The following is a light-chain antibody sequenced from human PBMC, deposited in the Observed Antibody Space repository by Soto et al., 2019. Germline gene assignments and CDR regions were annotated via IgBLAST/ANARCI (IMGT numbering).Light chain of an antibody. CDR1: SSDVGSYNY. CDR3: SSYTTSTTQV. V-gene: IGLV2-14*01. Sequence: QSALTQPASVSGSPGQSITISCTGTSSDVGSYNYVSWYQQHPGKAPKLMIYEVRNRPSGVSDRFSGSKSGKTASLTIFGLQAEDEADYYSSSYTTSTTQVFGGGTKLTVL. J-gene: IGLJ2*01. CDR2: EVR.